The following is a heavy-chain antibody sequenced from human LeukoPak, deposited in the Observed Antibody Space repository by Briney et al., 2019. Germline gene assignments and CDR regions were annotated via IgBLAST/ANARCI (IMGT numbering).Heavy chain of an antibody. CDR3: AKEGHPVDGSGSYYHYFDY. CDR1: GFTFSSYA. J-gene: IGHJ4*01. D-gene: IGHD3-10*01. CDR2: ISGSGGST. Sequence: GGSLRLSCAASGFTFSSYAMSWVRQAPGKGLEWVSAISGSGGSTYYADSVKGRFTISRDNSKNTLYLQMNSLRAEDTAVYYCAKEGHPVDGSGSYYHYFDYWGQGTLVTVSS. V-gene: IGHV3-23*01.